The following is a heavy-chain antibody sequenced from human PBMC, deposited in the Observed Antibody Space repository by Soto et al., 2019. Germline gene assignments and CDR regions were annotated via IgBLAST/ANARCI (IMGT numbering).Heavy chain of an antibody. D-gene: IGHD5-12*01. CDR2: IYPGDSDT. V-gene: IGHV5-51*01. CDR3: ARAIEMATIGWFDP. CDR1: GYSFTSYW. Sequence: GESLKISCKASGYSFTSYWIGWVRQMPGKGLEWMGIIYPGDSDTRYRPSLLGQVTISADKSISTAYLQWSSLKASDTAIYYCARAIEMATIGWFDPWGQGTLVTVSS. J-gene: IGHJ5*02.